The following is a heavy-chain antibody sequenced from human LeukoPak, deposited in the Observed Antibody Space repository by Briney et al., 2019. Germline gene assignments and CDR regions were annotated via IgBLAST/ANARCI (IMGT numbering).Heavy chain of an antibody. V-gene: IGHV5-51*01. CDR1: GYNFPSYW. CDR2: MYPADSDI. Sequence: GESLKISCKGSGYNFPSYWIGWVRQMPGKGLEWMGIMYPADSDIRYSPSFQGQVTISADKSISTAFLQWASLKASDTAMYYCAAAAPNTAGWHYWGQGTLVTVSP. CDR3: AAAAPNTAGWHY. J-gene: IGHJ4*02. D-gene: IGHD6-13*01.